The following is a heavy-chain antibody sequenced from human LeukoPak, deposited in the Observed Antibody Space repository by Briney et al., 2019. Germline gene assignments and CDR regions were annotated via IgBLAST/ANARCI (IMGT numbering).Heavy chain of an antibody. CDR3: AKDRIAVAGTGLSVFDY. V-gene: IGHV3-23*01. Sequence: GGSLRLSCVASGFTFSSYAMSWVRQAPGKGLEWVSAISGSGGSTYYADSVKGRFTISRDNSKNTLYLQMNSLRAEDTAVYYCAKDRIAVAGTGLSVFDYWGQGTLSPSPQ. CDR1: GFTFSSYA. CDR2: ISGSGGST. J-gene: IGHJ4*02. D-gene: IGHD6-19*01.